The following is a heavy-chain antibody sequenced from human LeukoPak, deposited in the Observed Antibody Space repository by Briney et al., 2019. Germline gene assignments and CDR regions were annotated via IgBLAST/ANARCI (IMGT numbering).Heavy chain of an antibody. D-gene: IGHD2-15*01. CDR1: GYPFSAHF. CDR3: ARGYCSGGSCYPHYYYGMDV. V-gene: IGHV7-4-1*02. Sequence: ASVKVSCKASGYPFSAHFLNWVRQAPGQGLEWMGWINTNTGNPTYAQGFTGRFVFSLDTSVSTAYLQISSLKAEDTAVYYCARGYCSGGSCYPHYYYGMDVWGQGTTVTVSS. J-gene: IGHJ6*02. CDR2: INTNTGNP.